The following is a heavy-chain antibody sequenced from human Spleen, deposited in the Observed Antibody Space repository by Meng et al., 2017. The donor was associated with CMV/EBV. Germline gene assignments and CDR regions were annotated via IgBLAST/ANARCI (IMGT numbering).Heavy chain of an antibody. D-gene: IGHD3-3*01. CDR1: YTFTGYY. CDR2: INPNGGGT. J-gene: IGHJ4*02. Sequence: YTFTGYYMHGVRQAPGKELEWMGWINPNGGGTNYAQKFQGRVTMTRDTYISTAYMELSRLRSDDTAVYYCARDPRDYDFWSGYPLDYWGQGTLVTVSS. V-gene: IGHV1-2*02. CDR3: ARDPRDYDFWSGYPLDY.